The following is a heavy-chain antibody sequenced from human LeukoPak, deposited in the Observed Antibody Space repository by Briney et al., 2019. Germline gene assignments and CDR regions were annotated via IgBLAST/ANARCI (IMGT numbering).Heavy chain of an antibody. V-gene: IGHV3-11*04. D-gene: IGHD6-13*01. J-gene: IGHJ4*02. CDR1: GFTFSDYY. Sequence: GGSLRLSCVASGFTFSDYYMSWIRQAPGKGLEWVSYIGTSGSPIYYADSVKGRFTISRDNAKNSLYLQMNSLRAEDTAVYYCARDPSGGSSSSWYQTLYFDYWGQGTLVTVSS. CDR3: ARDPSGGSSSSWYQTLYFDY. CDR2: IGTSGSPI.